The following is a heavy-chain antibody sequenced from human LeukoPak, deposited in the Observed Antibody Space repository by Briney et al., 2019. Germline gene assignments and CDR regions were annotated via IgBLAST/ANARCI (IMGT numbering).Heavy chain of an antibody. CDR1: GGSISSYY. CDR3: ARDVYYYDSSGYYLAFDY. J-gene: IGHJ4*02. V-gene: IGHV4-59*12. Sequence: PSETLSLTCTVSGGSISSYYWSWIRQPPGKGLEWIGYIYYSGSTNYNPSLKSRVTISVDTSKNQFSLKLSSVTAADTAVYYCARDVYYYDSSGYYLAFDYWGQGTLVTVSS. CDR2: IYYSGST. D-gene: IGHD3-22*01.